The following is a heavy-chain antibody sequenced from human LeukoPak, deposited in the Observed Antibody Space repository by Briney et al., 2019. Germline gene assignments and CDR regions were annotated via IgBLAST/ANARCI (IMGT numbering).Heavy chain of an antibody. Sequence: GRSLRLSCAASGFTFSDYAMHWVRQAPGKGLEWVAVLSYGGTNKYYADSVKGRFTISRDNSKNTMFLQMNSLRAEDTAVYHCARDRGGAYYESSVDIWGQGTMVTVSS. J-gene: IGHJ3*02. CDR3: ARDRGGAYYESSVDI. CDR1: GFTFSDYA. D-gene: IGHD3-22*01. V-gene: IGHV3-30-3*01. CDR2: LSYGGTNK.